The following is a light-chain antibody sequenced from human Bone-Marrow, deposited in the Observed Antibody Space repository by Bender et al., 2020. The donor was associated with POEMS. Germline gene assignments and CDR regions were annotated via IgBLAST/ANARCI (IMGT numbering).Light chain of an antibody. J-gene: IGLJ2*01. CDR3: SSYTSSSTLEVV. CDR1: SSDVGAYKY. V-gene: IGLV2-14*01. CDR2: DVS. Sequence: QSALTQPASVAASPGQSITISCTGTSSDVGAYKYVSWYQQHPGNAPKLMIYDVSNRPSGVSNRFSGSKSGNTASLTISGLQAEDEADYYCSSYTSSSTLEVVFGGGTKLTVL.